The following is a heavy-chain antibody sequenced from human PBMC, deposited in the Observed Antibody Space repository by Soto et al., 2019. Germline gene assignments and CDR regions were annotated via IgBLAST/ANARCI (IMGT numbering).Heavy chain of an antibody. CDR2: IYYSGST. D-gene: IGHD1-26*01. CDR3: ARGIAGAASGRAFDI. Sequence: PSETLSLTCTVSGGYISNDYWSWIRQPPGKELEWIGYIYYSGSTNYNPSLKSRVTISVDTSKNQFSLRLNSVTSADTATYYCARGIAGAASGRAFDIWGQGTMVTASS. CDR1: GGYISNDY. V-gene: IGHV4-59*01. J-gene: IGHJ3*02.